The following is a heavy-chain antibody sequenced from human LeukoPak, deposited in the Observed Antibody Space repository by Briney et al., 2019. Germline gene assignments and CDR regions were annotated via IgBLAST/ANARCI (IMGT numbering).Heavy chain of an antibody. CDR1: GYSFSSDW. CDR2: IYPGDSET. Sequence: GESLKISCKGSGYSFSSDWIGWVRQMPGKGLEWMVIIYPGDSETRYSPSFQGQVTISADNSISTAYLQWSSLKASDTAMYYCARFRGNGWNSYYFDYWGQGTLVTVSS. J-gene: IGHJ4*02. D-gene: IGHD6-19*01. V-gene: IGHV5-51*01. CDR3: ARFRGNGWNSYYFDY.